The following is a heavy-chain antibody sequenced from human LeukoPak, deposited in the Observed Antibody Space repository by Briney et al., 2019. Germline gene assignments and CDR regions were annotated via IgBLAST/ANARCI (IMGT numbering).Heavy chain of an antibody. D-gene: IGHD3-10*01. V-gene: IGHV4-34*01. J-gene: IGHJ4*02. CDR2: INHSGST. Sequence: SETLSLTCAVYGGSFSGYYWSWIRQPPGKGLEWIGEINHSGSTNYNPSLKSRVTISVDTSKNQFSLKLSSVTAADTAVYYCAREITYYYGSGGFDYWGQGTLVTVSS. CDR3: AREITYYYGSGGFDY. CDR1: GGSFSGYY.